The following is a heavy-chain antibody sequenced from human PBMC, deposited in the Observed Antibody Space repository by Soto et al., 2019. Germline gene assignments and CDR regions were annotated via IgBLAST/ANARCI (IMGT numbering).Heavy chain of an antibody. CDR3: ARCLPILYYYDSSGSRGYYFDY. V-gene: IGHV1-69*12. CDR1: GGTFSSYA. Sequence: QVQLVQSGAGVKKPGSSVKVSCKASGGTFSSYAISWVRQAPGQGLEWMGGIIPIFGTANYAQKCQGRVTITAHESTSTAYMELSSLRPEDTAVYYCARCLPILYYYDSSGSRGYYFDYWGQGTLVTVSS. D-gene: IGHD3-22*01. J-gene: IGHJ4*02. CDR2: IIPIFGTA.